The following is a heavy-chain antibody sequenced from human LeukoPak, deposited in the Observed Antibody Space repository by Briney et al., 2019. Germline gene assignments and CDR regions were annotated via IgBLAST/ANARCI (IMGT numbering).Heavy chain of an antibody. Sequence: GGSLRLSCAASGFTVSNYGMHWVRQVPGKKLEWVAVISYDGSNKYYADSVKGRFTISRDNSKNTLYLQMNSLRAEDTAVYYCAKEGDTAMGDYWGQGTLVTVSS. CDR1: GFTVSNYG. V-gene: IGHV3-30*18. CDR2: ISYDGSNK. J-gene: IGHJ4*02. CDR3: AKEGDTAMGDY. D-gene: IGHD5-18*01.